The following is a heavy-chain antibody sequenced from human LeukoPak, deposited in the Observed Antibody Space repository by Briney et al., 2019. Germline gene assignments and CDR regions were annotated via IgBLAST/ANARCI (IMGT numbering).Heavy chain of an antibody. D-gene: IGHD1-1*01. CDR2: INPNSGGT. CDR3: ARVRGTTPSPYFDY. V-gene: IGHV1-2*02. CDR1: GYTFTSYD. Sequence: ASVKVSFKASGYTFTSYDINWVRQAPGQGLEWMGWINPNSGGTNYAQKFQGRVTMTRDTSISTAYMELSRLRSDDTAVYYCARVRGTTPSPYFDYWGQGTLVTVSS. J-gene: IGHJ4*02.